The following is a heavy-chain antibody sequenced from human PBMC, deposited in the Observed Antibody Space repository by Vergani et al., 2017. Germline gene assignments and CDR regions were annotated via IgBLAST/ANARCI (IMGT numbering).Heavy chain of an antibody. CDR2: IFSSGTT. V-gene: IGHV4-59*10. D-gene: IGHD6-13*01. J-gene: IGHJ4*02. CDR1: GDSLRGHY. Sequence: QVQLRQWGAGLVKPSETLSLTCGIYGDSLRGHYWTWIRQPAGKTLEWIGEIFSSGTTNYNPSFKNRVTMSVDTSKNQFSLKLNSVTAADTAVYYCARGSRAEGGSGPDKWGQGTLVTVSS. CDR3: ARGSRAEGGSGPDK.